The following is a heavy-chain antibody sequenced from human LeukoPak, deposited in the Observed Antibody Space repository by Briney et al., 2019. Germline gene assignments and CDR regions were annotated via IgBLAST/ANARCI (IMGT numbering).Heavy chain of an antibody. V-gene: IGHV4-39*07. CDR1: GGSISSSSYY. Sequence: NPSETLSLTCTVSGGSISSSSYYWGWIRQPPGKGLEWIGSIYYSGSTYYNPSLKSRVTISVDTSKNQFSLKLSSVTAADTAVYYCARGFPTVTHFDYWGQGTLVTVSS. J-gene: IGHJ4*02. D-gene: IGHD4-17*01. CDR3: ARGFPTVTHFDY. CDR2: IYYSGST.